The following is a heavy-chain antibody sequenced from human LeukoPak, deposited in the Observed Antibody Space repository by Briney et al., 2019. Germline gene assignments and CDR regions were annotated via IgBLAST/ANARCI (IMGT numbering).Heavy chain of an antibody. CDR2: ISFDGTTK. J-gene: IGHJ4*02. V-gene: IGHV3-30*14. D-gene: IGHD3-10*01. Sequence: GGSLRLSCAASGFSFTSFSIHWVRQTPDKGLEWLAVISFDGTTKYYADSVKGRFTISRDNSKSTLYIQMNSLRAEDTAVYYCARAKPKNMVRGLIMRRESRYYFDYWGQGTLVTVSS. CDR3: ARAKPKNMVRGLIMRRESRYYFDY. CDR1: GFSFTSFS.